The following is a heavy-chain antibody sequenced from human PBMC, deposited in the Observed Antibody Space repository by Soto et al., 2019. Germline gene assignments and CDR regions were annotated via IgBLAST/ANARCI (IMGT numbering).Heavy chain of an antibody. J-gene: IGHJ4*02. V-gene: IGHV3-23*01. CDR3: AKGTYYYGSAPYSFDY. CDR2: FSDSGGST. Sequence: GGSLRLSCAASGLTFSSYAMSWVRQAPGKGLEWVSGFSDSGGSTYYADTVQGRSTISRDTSKNTLYLQRNSLRAEDTAVYYCAKGTYYYGSAPYSFDYWGQGTLVTVSS. CDR1: GLTFSSYA. D-gene: IGHD3-10*01.